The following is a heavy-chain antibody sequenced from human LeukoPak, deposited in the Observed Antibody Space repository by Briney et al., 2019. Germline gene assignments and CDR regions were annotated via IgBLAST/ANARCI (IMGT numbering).Heavy chain of an antibody. CDR1: GGSISSYY. V-gene: IGHV4-59*01. Sequence: SETLSLTCTVSGGSISSYYWSWIRQPPGKGLEWIGYIYYSGSTNYNPSLKSRVTISVDTSKNQFSLKLSSVTAADTAVYYCARASIAAAGTGFTYYFDYWGQGTLVTVSP. D-gene: IGHD6-13*01. J-gene: IGHJ4*02. CDR2: IYYSGST. CDR3: ARASIAAAGTGFTYYFDY.